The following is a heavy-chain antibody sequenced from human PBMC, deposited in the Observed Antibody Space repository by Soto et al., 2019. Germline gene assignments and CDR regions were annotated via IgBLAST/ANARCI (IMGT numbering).Heavy chain of an antibody. CDR3: SRVGCSNSKCYTRGMDV. V-gene: IGHV4-4*07. J-gene: IGHJ6*02. CDR2: IYSDGTT. CDR1: GGSISGYY. D-gene: IGHD2-2*01. Sequence: ETLSLTCPVSGGSISGYYWSWVRQPAGKGLEWVGRIYSDGTTNYSPSLKSRVTMSLDTSKDQFSLHLNSVTAADTAVYYCSRVGCSNSKCYTRGMDVWGQGTTVTVSS.